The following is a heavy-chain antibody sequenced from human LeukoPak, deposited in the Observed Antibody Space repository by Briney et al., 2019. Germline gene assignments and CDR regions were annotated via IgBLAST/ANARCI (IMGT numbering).Heavy chain of an antibody. J-gene: IGHJ6*02. CDR3: ATNRRGYDDVYGMDV. CDR1: GGSISSYY. V-gene: IGHV4-4*07. D-gene: IGHD3-16*01. CDR2: IYTSGST. Sequence: SETLSLTCTVSGGSISSYYWSWIRQPAGKGLEWIGRIYTSGSTNCNPSLKSRVTMSVDTSKNQFSLKLSSVTAADTAVYYCATNRRGYDDVYGMDVWGQGTTVTVSS.